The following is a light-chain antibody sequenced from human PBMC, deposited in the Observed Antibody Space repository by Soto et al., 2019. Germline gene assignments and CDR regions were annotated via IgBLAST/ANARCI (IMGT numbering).Light chain of an antibody. J-gene: IGKJ2*01. V-gene: IGKV2-28*01. CDR3: MQALQTPYT. CDR2: LGS. Sequence: DIVMTQSPLSLPVTPGEPASISCRSSQSLLHSNGYKYLDWYLQKPGQSPQLLIYLGSNRASGVPDRFSGSGSGTDVTLKISRVGAEDVGVYYCMQALQTPYTFGQGTKLEIK. CDR1: QSLLHSNGYKY.